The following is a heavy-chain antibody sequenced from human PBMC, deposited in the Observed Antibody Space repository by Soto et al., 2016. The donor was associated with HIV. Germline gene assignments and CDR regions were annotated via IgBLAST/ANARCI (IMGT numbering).Heavy chain of an antibody. Sequence: QVQLVQSGAEVKKPGASVKVSCKASGYTFTSDDINWVRQATGQGLEWMGAMNPNNGNTDYGLQFQGRVAITRDTSVSTAYMELSSLRSDDTAVYYCSRGDYWGQGTLVTVS. CDR1: GYTFTSDD. CDR3: SRGDY. J-gene: IGHJ4*02. CDR2: MNPNNGNT. V-gene: IGHV1-8*01.